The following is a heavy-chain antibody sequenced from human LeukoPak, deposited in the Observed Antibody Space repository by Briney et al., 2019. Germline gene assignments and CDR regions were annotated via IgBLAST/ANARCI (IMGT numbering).Heavy chain of an antibody. CDR3: VRPMTTTRNLEH. CDR1: GFTFSSQP. D-gene: IGHD1-1*01. Sequence: GGSLRLSCAASGFTFSSQPMHWVRQTPGKGLEWVALISFDGKNKFYGDSVIGRFTISRDNTKNTLFLQMNSLRAEDMGVYYCVRPMTTTRNLEHWGQGTLVTVSS. CDR2: ISFDGKNK. J-gene: IGHJ4*02. V-gene: IGHV3-30*03.